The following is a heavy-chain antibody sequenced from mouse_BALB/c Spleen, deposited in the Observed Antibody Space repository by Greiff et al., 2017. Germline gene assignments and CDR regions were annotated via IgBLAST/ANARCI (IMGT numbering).Heavy chain of an antibody. J-gene: IGHJ4*01. D-gene: IGHD1-1*01. CDR1: GFSLTSYG. CDR2: IWAGGST. V-gene: IGHV2-9*02. CDR3: ARGGSSNYYAMDY. Sequence: VQGVESGPGLVAPSQSLSITCTVSGFSLTSYGVHWVRQPPGKGLEWLGVIWAGGSTNYNSALMSRLSISKDNSKSQVFLKMNSLQTDDTAMYYCARGGSSNYYAMDYWGQGTSVTVSS.